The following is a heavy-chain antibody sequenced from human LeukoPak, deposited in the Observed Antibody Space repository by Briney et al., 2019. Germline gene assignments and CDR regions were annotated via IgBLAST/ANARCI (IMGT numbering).Heavy chain of an antibody. Sequence: GGSLRLSCAASGFTFSSYSMNWVRQAPGKGLEWVSSISSSSSYIYYADSVKGRFTISRDNAKNSPYLQMNSLRAEDTAVYYCARTIAAAGTAGYWGQGTLVTVSS. D-gene: IGHD6-13*01. CDR2: ISSSSSYI. J-gene: IGHJ4*02. CDR3: ARTIAAAGTAGY. CDR1: GFTFSSYS. V-gene: IGHV3-21*01.